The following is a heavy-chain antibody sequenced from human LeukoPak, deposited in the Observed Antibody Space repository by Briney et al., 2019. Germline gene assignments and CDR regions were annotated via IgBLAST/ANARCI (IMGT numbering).Heavy chain of an antibody. D-gene: IGHD3-22*01. CDR2: IYYSGST. CDR1: GGSISSSSYY. CDR3: ARHERAYYYDSSGYFAA. J-gene: IGHJ5*02. V-gene: IGHV4-39*01. Sequence: SSETLSLTCTVSGGSISSSSYYWGWIRQPPGKGLEWIGSIYYSGSTYYNPSLKSRVTISVDTSKNQFSLKLSSVTAADTAVYYCARHERAYYYDSSGYFAAWGQGTLVTVSS.